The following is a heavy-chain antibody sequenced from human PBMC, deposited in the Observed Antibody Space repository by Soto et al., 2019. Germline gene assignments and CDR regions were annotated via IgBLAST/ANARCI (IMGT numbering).Heavy chain of an antibody. CDR3: ARSGGGHYDPLYYYYYMDV. D-gene: IGHD5-12*01. CDR1: GYTFTSYD. CDR2: MNPNSGNT. V-gene: IGHV1-8*01. Sequence: ASVKVSCKASGYTFTSYDINWVRQATGQGLEWMGWMNPNSGNTGYAQKFQGRVTMTRNTXISTAYMELSSLRSEDTAVYYCARSGGGHYDPLYYYYYMDVWGKGTTVTVSS. J-gene: IGHJ6*03.